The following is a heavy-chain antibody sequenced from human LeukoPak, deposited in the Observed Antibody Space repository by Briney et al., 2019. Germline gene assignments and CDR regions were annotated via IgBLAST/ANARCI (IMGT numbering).Heavy chain of an antibody. V-gene: IGHV4-34*01. D-gene: IGHD3-22*01. CDR3: ARVASSGYLAY. Sequence: PSETLSLTCAVYAGSFTDYHWSWIRQPPGKGLEWIGEVNHNGGTNYNPSLKSRVTISMDTSKNQFSLKLTSVTAADTAIYYCARVASSGYLAYWGQGTLVTVSS. CDR1: AGSFTDYH. J-gene: IGHJ4*02. CDR2: VNHNGGT.